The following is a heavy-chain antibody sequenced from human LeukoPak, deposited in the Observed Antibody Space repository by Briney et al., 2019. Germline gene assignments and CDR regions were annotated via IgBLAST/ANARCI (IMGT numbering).Heavy chain of an antibody. Sequence: PSETLSLTCAVYGGSFSGYYWSWMRRPPGKGLEWIGEINHSGSTNYNPSLKSRVTISVDTSKNQFSLKLSSVTAADTAVYYCARGRITMIVVVPGYMDVWGKGTTVTVSS. J-gene: IGHJ6*03. CDR2: INHSGST. V-gene: IGHV4-34*01. D-gene: IGHD3-22*01. CDR3: ARGRITMIVVVPGYMDV. CDR1: GGSFSGYY.